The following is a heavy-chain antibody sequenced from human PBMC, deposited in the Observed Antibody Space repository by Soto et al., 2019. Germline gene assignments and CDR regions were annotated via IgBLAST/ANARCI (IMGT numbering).Heavy chain of an antibody. CDR3: ARPGGGNSHFDY. J-gene: IGHJ4*02. CDR2: VIPILGIA. Sequence: RPSVKGSCKTSEGTFSSYTISCGRQPPEQGLEWMGRVIPILGIANYAQKFKGRVTITAEKSTSTAYMELSSLRSEDTGVYYCARPGGGNSHFDYWGQGTLVTVSS. CDR1: EGTFSSYT. V-gene: IGHV1-69*02. D-gene: IGHD2-21*02.